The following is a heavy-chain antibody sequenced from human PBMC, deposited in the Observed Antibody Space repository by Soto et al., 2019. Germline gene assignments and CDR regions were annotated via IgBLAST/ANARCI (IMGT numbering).Heavy chain of an antibody. V-gene: IGHV1-8*01. CDR2: MNPDSGNT. J-gene: IGHJ4*02. CDR3: ARDTAVAFDY. Sequence: ASVKVSCKASGYTFTSYDINWVRQAPGQGLEWMGWMNPDSGNTGYAQKFQGRVTVTTDTSTTTAYMELRSLRSDDTAVYYCARDTAVAFDYWGQGTLVTVSS. CDR1: GYTFTSYD. D-gene: IGHD2-15*01.